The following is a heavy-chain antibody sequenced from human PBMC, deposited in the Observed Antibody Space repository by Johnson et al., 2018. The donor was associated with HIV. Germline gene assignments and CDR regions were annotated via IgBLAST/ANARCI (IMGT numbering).Heavy chain of an antibody. CDR1: GFTFSDHY. CDR2: ISSSGST. Sequence: QMLLVESGGGLVKPGGSPRLSCAASGFTFSDHYMAWIRQAPGKGLEWVSYISSSGSTYYADSVKGRFTISRDNSKNTLYLQMSSLKAEDTAVYYCARAPYNWNAGLFGAFDMWGRGTKVTVSS. CDR3: ARAPYNWNAGLFGAFDM. V-gene: IGHV3-11*04. J-gene: IGHJ3*02. D-gene: IGHD1-20*01.